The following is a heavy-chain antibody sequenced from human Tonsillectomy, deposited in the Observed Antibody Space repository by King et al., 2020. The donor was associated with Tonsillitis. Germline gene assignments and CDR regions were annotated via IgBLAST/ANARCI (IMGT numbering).Heavy chain of an antibody. CDR3: ARAGDSSGYYFSI. Sequence: QLVQSGGGLVKPGGSLRLSCAASGFTFSSYTMNWVRQATGKGLEWVSSISSSRSYIYYANSVKGRVTTARDKAKNSLYLQMNSLRAEDTAVYYCARAGDSSGYYFSIWGQGTMVTVSS. J-gene: IGHJ3*02. D-gene: IGHD3-22*01. CDR1: GFTFSSYT. CDR2: ISSSRSYI. V-gene: IGHV3-21*01.